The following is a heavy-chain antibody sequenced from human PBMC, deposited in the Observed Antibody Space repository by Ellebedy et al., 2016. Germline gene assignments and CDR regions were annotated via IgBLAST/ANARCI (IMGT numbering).Heavy chain of an antibody. CDR1: GGSISSSSDY. CDR2: IYYGGTT. D-gene: IGHD3-10*01. Sequence: SETLSLTCTVSGGSISSSSDYWGWIRQPPGKGLEWIGSIYYGGTTYYNPSLKSRVTLSVDTSKNQFSLNLSSVTAADTAVYYFARIHVVQGVDAFDIWGLGTMVTVSS. CDR3: ARIHVVQGVDAFDI. J-gene: IGHJ3*02. V-gene: IGHV4-39*07.